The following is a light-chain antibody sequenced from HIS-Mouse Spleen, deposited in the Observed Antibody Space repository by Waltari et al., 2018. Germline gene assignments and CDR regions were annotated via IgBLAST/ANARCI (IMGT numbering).Light chain of an antibody. V-gene: IGLV2-11*01. Sequence: QSALTQPRSVSGSPGQSVTTSCTGTSSDVGGYNYVSWYQPHPGKAPKLMIYDVSKRPSGVPDRFSGSKSGNTASLTISGLQAEDEADYYCCSYAGSYTFVFGTGTKVTVL. CDR2: DVS. J-gene: IGLJ1*01. CDR3: CSYAGSYTFV. CDR1: SSDVGGYNY.